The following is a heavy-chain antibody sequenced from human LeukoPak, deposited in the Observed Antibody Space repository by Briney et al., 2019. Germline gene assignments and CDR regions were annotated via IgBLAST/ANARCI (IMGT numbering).Heavy chain of an antibody. Sequence: TPSETLSLTCAVYGGSFSGYYWSWIRQPPGKGLEWIGEINHSGSTNYNPSLKSRVTISVDTSKNQFSLKLSSVTAADTAVYYCARGRRVAVAYDYWGQGTLVTVSS. CDR1: GGSFSGYY. D-gene: IGHD6-13*01. V-gene: IGHV4-34*01. J-gene: IGHJ4*02. CDR2: INHSGST. CDR3: ARGRRVAVAYDY.